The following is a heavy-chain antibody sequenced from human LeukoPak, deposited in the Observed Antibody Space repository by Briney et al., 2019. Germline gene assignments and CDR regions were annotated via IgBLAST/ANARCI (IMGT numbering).Heavy chain of an antibody. V-gene: IGHV3-21*01. D-gene: IGHD1-26*01. CDR1: GFTFSSYS. CDR3: ARDGRSGSYYSEGYDY. J-gene: IGHJ4*02. Sequence: GGSLRLSCAASGFTFSSYSMNWVRQAPGKGLEWVSSISSSSSYIHYADSVKGRFTISRDNAKNSLYLQMNSLRAEDTAVYYCARDGRSGSYYSEGYDYWGQGTLVTVSS. CDR2: ISSSSSYI.